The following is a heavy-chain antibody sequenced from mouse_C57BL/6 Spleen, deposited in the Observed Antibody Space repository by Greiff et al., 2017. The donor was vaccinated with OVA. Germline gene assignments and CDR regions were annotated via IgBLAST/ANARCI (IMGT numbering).Heavy chain of an antibody. V-gene: IGHV1-81*01. D-gene: IGHD1-1*01. CDR1: GYTFTSYG. Sequence: VKLMESGAELARPGASVKLSCKASGYTFTSYGISWVKQRTGQGLEWIGEIYPRSGNTYYNEKFKGKATLTADKSSSTAYMELRSLTSEDSAVYFCACITTVVATDYFDYWGQGTTLTVSS. CDR3: ACITTVVATDYFDY. J-gene: IGHJ2*01. CDR2: IYPRSGNT.